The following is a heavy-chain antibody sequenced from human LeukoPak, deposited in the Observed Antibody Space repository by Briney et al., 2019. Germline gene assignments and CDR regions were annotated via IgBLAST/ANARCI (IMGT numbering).Heavy chain of an antibody. D-gene: IGHD1-26*01. CDR3: AREDGWELFGQKYSWFDP. CDR2: IIPIFGTA. V-gene: IGHV1-69*13. Sequence: SVRVSCKASGGTFSSYAISWVRQAPGQGLEWMGGIIPIFGTANYAQKFQGRVTITADESTSTAYMELSSLRSEDTAVYYCAREDGWELFGQKYSWFDPWGQGTLVTVSS. CDR1: GGTFSSYA. J-gene: IGHJ5*02.